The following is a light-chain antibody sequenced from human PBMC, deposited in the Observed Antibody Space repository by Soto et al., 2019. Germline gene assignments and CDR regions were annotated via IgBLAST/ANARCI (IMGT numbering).Light chain of an antibody. J-gene: IGKJ4*01. CDR1: QNINFN. Sequence: ETLMTQSPATLSASPGERVTLSCRASQNINFNLAWYQQKPGQAPRVLIYGASSRASGIPDRFSGSGSGTDFTLTSSRLAHDDFAVYYCQQYHNWPPLTFGGGTRVEIK. V-gene: IGKV3D-15*01. CDR2: GAS. CDR3: QQYHNWPPLT.